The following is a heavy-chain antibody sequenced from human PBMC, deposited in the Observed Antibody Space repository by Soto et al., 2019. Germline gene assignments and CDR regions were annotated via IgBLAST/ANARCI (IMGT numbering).Heavy chain of an antibody. CDR2: INHSGST. CDR1: GGSFSGYY. CDR3: ARARLVRYLAWLSRYYFDY. Sequence: WETLSLTCAVYGGSFSGYYWSWIRQPPGKGLEWIGEINHSGSTNYNPSLKSRVSLSVDTSKNQFSLRLSSVTAADTAVYYCARARLVRYLAWLSRYYFDYWGQGTLVTVSS. D-gene: IGHD3-9*01. J-gene: IGHJ4*02. V-gene: IGHV4-34*01.